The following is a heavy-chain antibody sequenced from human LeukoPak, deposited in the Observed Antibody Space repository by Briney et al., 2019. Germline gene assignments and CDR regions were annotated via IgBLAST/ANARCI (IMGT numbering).Heavy chain of an antibody. CDR2: ISVYNGKT. V-gene: IGHV1-18*01. CDR3: AREGEDVLWFGEF. D-gene: IGHD3-10*01. Sequence: ASVKVSCKASGYTYTSYGIIGGRQAPGQGVEWRGWISVYNGKTNYAQKLQGRVTITTDTSTRTTYMELRSLRSDDTAVYYCAREGEDVLWFGEFWGQGTLVTVSS. CDR1: GYTYTSYG. J-gene: IGHJ4*02.